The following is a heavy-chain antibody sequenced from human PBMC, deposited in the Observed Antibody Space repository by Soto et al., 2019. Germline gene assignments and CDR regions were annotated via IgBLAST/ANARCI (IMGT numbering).Heavy chain of an antibody. V-gene: IGHV1-69*01. CDR2: IIPIFGTA. D-gene: IGHD6-13*01. CDR1: GGTFSSYA. Sequence: QVQLVQSGAEVKKPGSSVKVSCKASGGTFSSYAISWVRQAPGQGLEWMGGIIPIFGTANYAQKFQGRVTITSDESTSTAYMGLSSLRPEDTAVYYCATRGYNSSWYDGGDYYYGMDVWGQGTTVTVSS. J-gene: IGHJ6*02. CDR3: ATRGYNSSWYDGGDYYYGMDV.